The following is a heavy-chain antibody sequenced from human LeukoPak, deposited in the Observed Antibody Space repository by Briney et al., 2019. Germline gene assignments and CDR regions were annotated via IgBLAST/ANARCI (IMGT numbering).Heavy chain of an antibody. Sequence: PGGSLRLSCAASGFTFSSYGMHWVRQAPGKGLEWVAVIWYDGSNKYYADSVKGRFTISRDNSKNTLYLQMNSLRAEDTAVYYCARDNLKYDSSGYAVDYWGQGTLVTVSS. V-gene: IGHV3-33*01. CDR2: IWYDGSNK. CDR1: GFTFSSYG. J-gene: IGHJ4*02. CDR3: ARDNLKYDSSGYAVDY. D-gene: IGHD3-22*01.